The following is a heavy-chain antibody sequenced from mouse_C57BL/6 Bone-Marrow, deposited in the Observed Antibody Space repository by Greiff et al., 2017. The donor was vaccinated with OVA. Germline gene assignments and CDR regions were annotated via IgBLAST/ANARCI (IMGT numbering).Heavy chain of an antibody. Sequence: EVQRVESGPELVKPGASVKMSCKASGYTFTDYNMHWVKQSHGKSLEWIGYINPNNGGTSYNQKFKGKATLTVNKSSSTAYMELRSLTSEDSAVYYCASPGNGNEAMDYWGQGTSVTVSS. CDR3: ASPGNGNEAMDY. CDR2: INPNNGGT. J-gene: IGHJ4*01. V-gene: IGHV1-22*01. CDR1: GYTFTDYN. D-gene: IGHD2-1*01.